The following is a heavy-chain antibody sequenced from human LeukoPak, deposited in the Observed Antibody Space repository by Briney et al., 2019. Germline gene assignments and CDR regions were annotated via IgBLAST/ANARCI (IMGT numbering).Heavy chain of an antibody. Sequence: SETLSLTCTVSGVTISSYYWNWIRQPPGKGLEWIGYIHYSGSTKYNPSLKSRVTISVDTSKNQFSLKLSYVTAADTAVYYCAKWYSSGWSFDYWGQGTLVTVSS. D-gene: IGHD6-19*01. V-gene: IGHV4-59*08. CDR1: GVTISSYY. CDR2: IHYSGST. CDR3: AKWYSSGWSFDY. J-gene: IGHJ4*02.